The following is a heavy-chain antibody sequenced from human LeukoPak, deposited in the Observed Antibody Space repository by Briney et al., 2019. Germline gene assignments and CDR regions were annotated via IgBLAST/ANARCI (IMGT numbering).Heavy chain of an antibody. CDR1: GFTVSSNY. J-gene: IGHJ4*02. CDR2: IYSGGST. CDR3: ARGRYSSSWAY. Sequence: GGSLRLSCAASGFTVSSNYMSWVRQAPGKGLEWVSVIYSGGSTYYADSVKGRFTISRDNPKNTLYLQMNSLRAEDTAVYYCARGRYSSSWAYWGQGTLVTVSS. V-gene: IGHV3-53*01. D-gene: IGHD6-13*01.